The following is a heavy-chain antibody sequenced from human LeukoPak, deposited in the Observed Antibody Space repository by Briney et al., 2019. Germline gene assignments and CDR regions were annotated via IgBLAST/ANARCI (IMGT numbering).Heavy chain of an antibody. Sequence: ASVKVSCKASGYTFTSYYMHWVRQAPGQGLEWMGWINPNSGGTNYAQKFQGRVTMTRDTSISTAYMELSRLRSDDTAVYYCARAGRYYDILTGFYYYYYMDVWGKGTTVTISS. D-gene: IGHD3-9*01. CDR3: ARAGRYYDILTGFYYYYYMDV. J-gene: IGHJ6*03. V-gene: IGHV1-2*02. CDR2: INPNSGGT. CDR1: GYTFTSYY.